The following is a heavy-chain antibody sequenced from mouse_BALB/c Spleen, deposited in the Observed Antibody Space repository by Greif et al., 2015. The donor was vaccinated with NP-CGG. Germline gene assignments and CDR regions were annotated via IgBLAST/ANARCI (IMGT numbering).Heavy chain of an antibody. J-gene: IGHJ2*01. V-gene: IGHV1S127*01. CDR2: INPSDSYT. CDR1: GYTFTSYW. Sequence: QVQLQQSGAELVKPGASVKMSCKASGYTFTSYWIHWVKQRPGQGLEWIGVINPSDSYTSYNQKFKGKATLTVDTSSSTAYMQLSSLTSEDSAVYYCTTYYYGTSYYFDYWGQGTTLTVSS. D-gene: IGHD1-1*01. CDR3: TTYYYGTSYYFDY.